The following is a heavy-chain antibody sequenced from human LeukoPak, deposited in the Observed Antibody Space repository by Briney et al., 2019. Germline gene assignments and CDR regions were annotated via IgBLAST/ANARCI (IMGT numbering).Heavy chain of an antibody. Sequence: PGGSLRLSCAASGFTFSSYWMSWVRQAPGRGLEWVSYISSSGNAIHCADSVKGRFTISRDNARNSVYLHMDSLRVEDTAVYYCARAPLEIVAIDYWGQGTLVPVSS. CDR2: ISSSGNAI. D-gene: IGHD5-12*01. CDR1: GFTFSSYW. V-gene: IGHV3-48*01. J-gene: IGHJ4*02. CDR3: ARAPLEIVAIDY.